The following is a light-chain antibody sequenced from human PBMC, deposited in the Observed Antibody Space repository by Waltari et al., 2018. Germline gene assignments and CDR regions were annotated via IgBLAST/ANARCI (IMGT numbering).Light chain of an antibody. Sequence: QSALTQPASVSGSPGQSITISCTGTSSDVGGYNYVSWYQQHPGKAPKLMIYDVSTLASGVSNRFSGSKSGNTASLAISGLQAEDEADYYCSSYTSSSTRVVGGGTKLTVL. V-gene: IGLV2-14*01. J-gene: IGLJ2*01. CDR1: SSDVGGYNY. CDR3: SSYTSSSTRV. CDR2: DVS.